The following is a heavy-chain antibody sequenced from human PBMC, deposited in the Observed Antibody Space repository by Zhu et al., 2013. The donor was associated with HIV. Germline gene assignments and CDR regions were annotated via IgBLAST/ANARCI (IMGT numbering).Heavy chain of an antibody. CDR2: INPKSGGT. V-gene: IGHV1-2*02. CDR1: GYIFSDYY. Sequence: QVQLVQSGADVKKPGASVKVSCKVSGYIFSDYYMHWVRQAPGQGLEWMGWINPKSGGTKYAQKFQGRVTMTRDTSIRTVYMELSRLKSDDTAVYYCARADRVVIDYWGQGTLVTVSS. D-gene: IGHD2-21*01. J-gene: IGHJ4*02. CDR3: ARADRVVIDY.